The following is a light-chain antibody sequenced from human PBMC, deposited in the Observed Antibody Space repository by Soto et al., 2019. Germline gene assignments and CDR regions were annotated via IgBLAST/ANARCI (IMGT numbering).Light chain of an antibody. Sequence: QSVLTQPPSASGTPGQRVTIPCSGSSSNIGSNYVYCYQQLPGTAPKLLIYRNNQRPSGVPDRFSGSKSGTSASLAISGLRSEDEADYYCAAWDDSLSGYVFGTGTKLTVL. CDR1: SSNIGSNY. CDR3: AAWDDSLSGYV. CDR2: RNN. J-gene: IGLJ1*01. V-gene: IGLV1-47*01.